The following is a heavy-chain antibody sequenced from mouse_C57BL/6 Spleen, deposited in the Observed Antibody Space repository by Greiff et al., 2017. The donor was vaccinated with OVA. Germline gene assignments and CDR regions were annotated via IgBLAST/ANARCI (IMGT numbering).Heavy chain of an antibody. D-gene: IGHD2-4*01. V-gene: IGHV10-1*01. CDR1: GFSFNTYA. CDR2: IRSKSNNYAT. J-gene: IGHJ4*01. Sequence: EVQLVESGGGLVQPKGSLKLSCAASGFSFNTYAMNWVHQAPGKGLEWVARIRSKSNNYATYYADSVKDRFTISRDDSESMLYLQMNNLKTEDTAMYYCVVDYDCSYSMDYWGQGTSVTVSS. CDR3: VVDYDCSYSMDY.